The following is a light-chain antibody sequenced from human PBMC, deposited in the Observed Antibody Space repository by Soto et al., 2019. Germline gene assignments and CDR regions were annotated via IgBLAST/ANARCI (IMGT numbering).Light chain of an antibody. CDR3: QQSFSTPPST. V-gene: IGKV1-39*01. Sequence: DIQMTQSPSSLSASVGDRVTITCRASQSISSYLNWYQQKPGKAPKLLIYAASSLQSGVPSRFSGSGSGTDFTLTISSLQLEDFATYYCQQSFSTPPSTFGQGTLLEIK. J-gene: IGKJ5*01. CDR2: AAS. CDR1: QSISSY.